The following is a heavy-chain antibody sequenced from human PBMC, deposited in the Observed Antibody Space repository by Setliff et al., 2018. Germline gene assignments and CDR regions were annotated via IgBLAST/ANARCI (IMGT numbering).Heavy chain of an antibody. CDR1: GGTFSYYY. CDR2: INHTGTT. V-gene: IGHV4-34*01. Sequence: SETLSLTCAASGGTFSYYYWTWIRQPPGKGLEWVGEINHTGTTKYNPSLQSRVTISIDTSKDQFSLTVTSVTAADTAVYYCARGGGGYHAASWGQGILVTVSS. CDR3: ARGGGGYHAAS. J-gene: IGHJ5*02. D-gene: IGHD2-2*01.